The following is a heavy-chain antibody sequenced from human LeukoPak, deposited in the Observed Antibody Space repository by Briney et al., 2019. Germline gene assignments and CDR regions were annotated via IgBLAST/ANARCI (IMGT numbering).Heavy chain of an antibody. D-gene: IGHD3-10*01. V-gene: IGHV3-7*03. CDR2: IKQDGSEK. CDR1: GLTFSSYW. CDR3: ASGPRREFGELLGYYYYYYGMDV. Sequence: GGSLRLSCAASGLTFSSYWMSWVRQAPGKGLEWVANIKQDGSEKYYVDSVKGRFTISRDNAKNSLYLQMNSLRAEDTAVYYCASGPRREFGELLGYYYYYYGMDVWGKGTTVTVSS. J-gene: IGHJ6*04.